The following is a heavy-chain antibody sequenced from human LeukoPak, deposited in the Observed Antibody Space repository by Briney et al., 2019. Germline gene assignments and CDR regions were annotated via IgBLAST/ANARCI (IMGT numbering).Heavy chain of an antibody. CDR2: ISAYNGNT. Sequence: GASVKVSCKASGYTFTSYGISWVRQAPGQGLEWMGWISAYNGNTNYAQKLQGRVTMTRDTSISTAYMELSRLRSDDTAVYYCARGDCSGGSCSRLFGNSAIDYWGQGTLVTVSS. CDR3: ARGDCSGGSCSRLFGNSAIDY. J-gene: IGHJ4*02. CDR1: GYTFTSYG. D-gene: IGHD2-15*01. V-gene: IGHV1-18*01.